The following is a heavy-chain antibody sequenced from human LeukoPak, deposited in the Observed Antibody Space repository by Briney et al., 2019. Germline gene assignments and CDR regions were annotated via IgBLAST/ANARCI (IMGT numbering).Heavy chain of an antibody. Sequence: SETLSLTCTVSGGSISSGSYYWGWIRQPPGKGLEWIENIYYSGSTYYNPSLRSRVTISVDTSKNQFSLKLNSVTAADTAVYYCARGRYRYCSSTSCLNWFDPWGQGTLVTVSS. CDR3: ARGRYRYCSSTSCLNWFDP. CDR2: IYYSGST. D-gene: IGHD2-2*01. V-gene: IGHV4-39*01. CDR1: GGSISSGSYY. J-gene: IGHJ5*02.